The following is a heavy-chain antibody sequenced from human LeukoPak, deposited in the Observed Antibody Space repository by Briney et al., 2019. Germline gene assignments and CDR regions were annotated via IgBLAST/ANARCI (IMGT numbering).Heavy chain of an antibody. D-gene: IGHD2-2*01. J-gene: IGHJ4*02. Sequence: GGSLKISCKGSGYTFITHWIGWVRQLPGKGLEWMGIVYPYDSNTRYSPSFQGQVTISADKSISTAYLQWSSLKASDTAMYYCARGNANTLGEFLDYWGQGTLVIVSS. CDR1: GYTFITHW. V-gene: IGHV5-51*01. CDR3: ARGNANTLGEFLDY. CDR2: VYPYDSNT.